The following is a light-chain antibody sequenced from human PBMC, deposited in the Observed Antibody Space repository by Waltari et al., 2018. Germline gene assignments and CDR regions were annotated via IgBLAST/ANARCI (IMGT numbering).Light chain of an antibody. CDR1: DIEDKR. J-gene: IGLJ2*01. Sequence: SYVLTQTPSVSVAPGQTARVTCGGNDIEDKRVQWYQQKPGQAPVLVVYDNKDRPSGIPERFSGSNSGNTVTLTISRVEAGDEADYYCQVWDSNSDHIIFGGGTKVTVL. CDR3: QVWDSNSDHII. CDR2: DNK. V-gene: IGLV3-21*02.